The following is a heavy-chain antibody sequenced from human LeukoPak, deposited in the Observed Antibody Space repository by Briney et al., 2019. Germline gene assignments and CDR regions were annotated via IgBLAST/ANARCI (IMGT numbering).Heavy chain of an antibody. CDR3: ARESTAVAGTFDY. CDR1: GGSFSGYY. D-gene: IGHD6-19*01. CDR2: INHSGST. V-gene: IGHV4-34*01. J-gene: IGHJ4*02. Sequence: SETLSLTCAVYGGSFSGYYWSWIRQPPGKGLEWIGEINHSGSTNYNPSLKSRVTISVDTSKNQFSLKLSSVTAADTAMYYCARESTAVAGTFDYWGQGTLVTVSS.